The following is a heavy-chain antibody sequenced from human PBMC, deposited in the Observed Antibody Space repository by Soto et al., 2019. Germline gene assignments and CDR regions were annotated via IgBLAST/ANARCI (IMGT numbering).Heavy chain of an antibody. Sequence: QVQLVESGGGVVQPGRSLRLSCAASGFTFSSFAMHWVRQAPGKGLEWVAVMSYDGSNKYYADSVKGRFTISRDNSKNTVYLQMNSLRAEDTAVYYCARPRVFGVIINFFDYWGQGTLVTVSS. D-gene: IGHD3-3*01. CDR2: MSYDGSNK. J-gene: IGHJ4*02. CDR1: GFTFSSFA. V-gene: IGHV3-30-3*01. CDR3: ARPRVFGVIINFFDY.